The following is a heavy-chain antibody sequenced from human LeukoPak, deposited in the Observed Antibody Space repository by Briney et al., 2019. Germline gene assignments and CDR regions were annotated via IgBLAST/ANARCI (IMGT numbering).Heavy chain of an antibody. CDR2: INHSGST. CDR3: ARAPSLGRFDY. CDR1: GGSFSGYY. V-gene: IGHV4-34*01. J-gene: IGHJ4*02. Sequence: SETLSLTCAVYGGSFSGYYWSWIRQPPGKGLEWIGEINHSGSTNYNPSLKSRVTISVDTSKNQFSLKLSSVTAADTAVYYCARAPSLGRFDYWGQGTLVTVSS. D-gene: IGHD2-15*01.